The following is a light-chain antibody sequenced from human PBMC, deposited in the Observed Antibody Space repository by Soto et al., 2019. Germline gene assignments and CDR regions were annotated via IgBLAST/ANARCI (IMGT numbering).Light chain of an antibody. CDR1: QGMSSY. CDR3: QHLNSYPSLT. CDR2: AAS. Sequence: DIQLTQSPSFLSPSVGDRVTITCRASQGMSSYLAWYQQKPGKAPKFLICAASTLQSGVPPRFSGSGSGTEFTLTISSLQPEDFATYYCQHLNSYPSLTFGGGTKVEIK. J-gene: IGKJ4*01. V-gene: IGKV1-9*01.